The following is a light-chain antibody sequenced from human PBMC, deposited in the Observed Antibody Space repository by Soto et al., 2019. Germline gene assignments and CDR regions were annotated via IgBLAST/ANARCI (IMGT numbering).Light chain of an antibody. V-gene: IGLV2-8*01. CDR1: SSDVGRYNY. CDR2: EVT. J-gene: IGLJ1*01. CDR3: SSYAGTNNV. Sequence: QSALTQPPSASGSPGQSVTISCTVTSSDVGRYNYVSCYQQHPGKAPKLMIYEVTKRPSGVPDRFSGSKSGNTASLTVSGLQAEDEADYYCSSYAGTNNVFGTGTKVTVL.